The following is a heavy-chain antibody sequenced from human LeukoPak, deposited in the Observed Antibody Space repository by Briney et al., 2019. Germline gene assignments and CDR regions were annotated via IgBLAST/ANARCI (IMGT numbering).Heavy chain of an antibody. CDR3: AKGTSGPDV. D-gene: IGHD6-19*01. J-gene: IGHJ6*04. V-gene: IGHV3-23*01. CDR2: ITASGGST. Sequence: PGGSLRLFCAASGFTFSSYGMSWVRQAPGKGLEWVSGITASGGSTSYADSVKGRFTITRDNFRNTLYLQMNSLRAEDTAVYYCAKGTSGPDVWGKGTTVTVSS. CDR1: GFTFSSYG.